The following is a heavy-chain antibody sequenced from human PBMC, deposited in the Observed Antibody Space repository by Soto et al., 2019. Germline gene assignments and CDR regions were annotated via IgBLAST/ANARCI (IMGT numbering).Heavy chain of an antibody. CDR1: GFSFNTFA. CDR2: IWSDGNHK. Sequence: PGGSLRLSCAASGFSFNTFAMNWVRQAPGKGLEWVSIIWSDGNHKFYADSVKGRFTIFRDNSKNTLYLEMDSLRAEDTAVYYCATRVSGLIVVEPAAMPFHYWGQGALVTVSS. V-gene: IGHV3-33*01. J-gene: IGHJ4*02. CDR3: ATRVSGLIVVEPAAMPFHY. D-gene: IGHD2-2*01.